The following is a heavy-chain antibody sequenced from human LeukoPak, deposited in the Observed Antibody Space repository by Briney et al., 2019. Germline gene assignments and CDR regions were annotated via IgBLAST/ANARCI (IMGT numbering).Heavy chain of an antibody. CDR1: GFTFSSYA. CDR3: ARDVAATGTYTDY. CDR2: ISGSGGST. J-gene: IGHJ4*02. V-gene: IGHV3-23*01. D-gene: IGHD6-13*01. Sequence: GGSLRLSCAASGFTFSSYAMSWVRQAPGKGLEWVSAISGSGGSTYYADSVKGRFTISRDNSKNTLYLQMNSLRIEDTAVYYCARDVAATGTYTDYWGQGTLVTVSS.